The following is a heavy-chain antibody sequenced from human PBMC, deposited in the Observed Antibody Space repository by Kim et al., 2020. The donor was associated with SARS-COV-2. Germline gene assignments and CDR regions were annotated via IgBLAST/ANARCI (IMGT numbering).Heavy chain of an antibody. CDR3: ARALQEERILWFGEYAFNNFDY. CDR2: IYYSGST. Sequence: SETLSLTCTVSGGSISSSSYYWGWIRQPPGKGLEWIGSIYYSGSTYYNPSLKSRVTISVDTSKNQFSLKLSSVTAADTAVYYCARALQEERILWFGEYAFNNFDYWGQGTLVTVSS. D-gene: IGHD3-10*01. CDR1: GGSISSSSYY. J-gene: IGHJ4*02. V-gene: IGHV4-39*01.